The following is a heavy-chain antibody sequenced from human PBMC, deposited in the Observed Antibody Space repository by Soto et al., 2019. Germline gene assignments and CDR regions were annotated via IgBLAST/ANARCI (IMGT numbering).Heavy chain of an antibody. CDR2: NIPIFGTA. Sequence: QFQLVQSGAEVKKPGSSVTVSCKASGGTFSSYAISWVRQAPGQGLEWMGGNIPIFGTANYAQKFQGRVTITADESTITAYMELSSLRSEDTAVYYCARGDCTNGVCYYAYWGQGTLVTVSS. D-gene: IGHD2-8*01. J-gene: IGHJ4*02. V-gene: IGHV1-69*12. CDR1: GGTFSSYA. CDR3: ARGDCTNGVCYYAY.